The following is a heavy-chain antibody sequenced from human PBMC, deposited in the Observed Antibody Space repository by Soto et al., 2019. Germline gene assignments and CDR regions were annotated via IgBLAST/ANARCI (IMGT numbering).Heavy chain of an antibody. Sequence: EVQLVASGGGLIQPGGSLRLSCAASGFTVSSNYMSWVRQAPGKGLEWVSVIYSGGSTYYADSVKGRFTISRDNSKNTLYLQMNSLRAEDTAVYYCARLGQQLVLGSFDFWGQGTMVTVSS. CDR3: ARLGQQLVLGSFDF. D-gene: IGHD6-13*01. V-gene: IGHV3-53*01. CDR2: IYSGGST. CDR1: GFTVSSNY. J-gene: IGHJ3*01.